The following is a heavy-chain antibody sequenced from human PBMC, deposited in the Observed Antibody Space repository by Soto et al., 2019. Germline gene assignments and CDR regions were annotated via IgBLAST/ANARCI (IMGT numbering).Heavy chain of an antibody. V-gene: IGHV4-59*01. Sequence: PSETLSLTCTVSGGSISSYYWSWIRQPPGKGLEWIGYIYYSGSTNYNPSLKSRVTISVDTSKNQFSLKLSSVTAADTAVYYCARAGIVLMVYANAFDIWGQGTMVTVSS. D-gene: IGHD2-8*01. CDR1: GGSISSYY. CDR3: ARAGIVLMVYANAFDI. J-gene: IGHJ3*02. CDR2: IYYSGST.